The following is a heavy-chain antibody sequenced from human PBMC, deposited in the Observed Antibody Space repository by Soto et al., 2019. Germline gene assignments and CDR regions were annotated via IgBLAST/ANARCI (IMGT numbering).Heavy chain of an antibody. D-gene: IGHD3-16*02. Sequence: GGSLRLSCAASVCTFSSYTMSWVREAPGEGLEWVSAISGSGGSTGYAESGKGRFTISRDNSKNTLYLQMNSLRAEDTAVYYRAKGEDSYDYVWRSYRAQTAFDYWGQGTPVTVS. J-gene: IGHJ4*02. CDR1: VCTFSSYT. V-gene: IGHV3-23*01. CDR2: ISGSGGST. CDR3: AKGEDSYDYVWRSYRAQTAFDY.